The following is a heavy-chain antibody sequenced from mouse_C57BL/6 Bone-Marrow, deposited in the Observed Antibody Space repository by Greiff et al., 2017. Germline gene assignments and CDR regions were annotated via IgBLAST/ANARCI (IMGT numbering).Heavy chain of an antibody. V-gene: IGHV1-82*01. D-gene: IGHD1-1*01. CDR1: GYAFSSSW. CDR3: ARAPIYYYDSRYFDV. CDR2: IYPGDGDT. J-gene: IGHJ1*03. Sequence: QVQLQQSGPELVKPGASVKISCKASGYAFSSSWMNWVKQRPGKGLEWIGRIYPGDGDTNYNGKFKGKATLTADKSSSTAYMQLSILTSEDSAVYVCARAPIYYYDSRYFDVWGTGTTVTVSS.